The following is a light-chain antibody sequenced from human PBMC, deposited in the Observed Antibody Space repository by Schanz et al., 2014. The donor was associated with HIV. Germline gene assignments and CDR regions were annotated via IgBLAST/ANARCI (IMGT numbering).Light chain of an antibody. CDR2: DSR. J-gene: IGLJ2*01. CDR1: DSNIGSNY. CDR3: GTWDATVSAVL. V-gene: IGLV1-51*01. Sequence: QSVLTQPPSVSAAPGQKVTISCSGSDSNIGSNYVAWYQQLPGTAPKLLIHDSRKRPSEIPDRFSGSKSGTSATLVITGLQTGDEADYYCGTWDATVSAVLFGGGTKLTVL.